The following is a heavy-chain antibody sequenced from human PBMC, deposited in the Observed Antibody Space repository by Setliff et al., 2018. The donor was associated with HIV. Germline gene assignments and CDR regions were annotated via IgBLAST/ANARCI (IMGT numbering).Heavy chain of an antibody. Sequence: GESLKISCKASGYKFTNYWIGWVRQMPGKGLEWMGIIYPGDSDTRISPSFQGQVTMSVDNSINTAYLQWGSLKASDTAFYYCARHRHTAARTLDAFDLWGQGTMVTVSS. CDR2: IYPGDSDT. CDR1: GYKFTNYW. J-gene: IGHJ3*01. D-gene: IGHD6-13*01. V-gene: IGHV5-51*01. CDR3: ARHRHTAARTLDAFDL.